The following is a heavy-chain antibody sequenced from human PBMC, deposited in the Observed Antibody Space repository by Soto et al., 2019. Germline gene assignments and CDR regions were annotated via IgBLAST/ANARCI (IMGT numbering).Heavy chain of an antibody. V-gene: IGHV3-7*01. D-gene: IGHD5-12*01. CDR2: IKPDGSEK. Sequence: GGSLRLSCAASGFTFSSYWMSWVRQAPGKGLEWVANIKPDGSEKIYVDSVKGRFSISRDNAKNSLYQQMYSLRAEDTAVYYCANIGRSDRAFDIWGQGTMVTVSS. CDR1: GFTFSSYW. CDR3: ANIGRSDRAFDI. J-gene: IGHJ3*02.